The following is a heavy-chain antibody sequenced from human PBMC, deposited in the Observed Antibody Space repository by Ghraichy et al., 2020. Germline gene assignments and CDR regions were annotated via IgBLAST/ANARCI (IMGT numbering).Heavy chain of an antibody. CDR2: ISGSSGTR. Sequence: LSLTCVASGFSFSSYEMNWVRQAPGKGLEWVAYISGSSGTRFYADSVKGRFTISRDNAKSSLYLQMNSLTLADTAIYYCARDQGDGYCSTDTCYGVDYWGLGTLVTVSS. J-gene: IGHJ4*02. CDR1: GFSFSSYE. CDR3: ARDQGDGYCSTDTCYGVDY. D-gene: IGHD2-2*01. V-gene: IGHV3-48*03.